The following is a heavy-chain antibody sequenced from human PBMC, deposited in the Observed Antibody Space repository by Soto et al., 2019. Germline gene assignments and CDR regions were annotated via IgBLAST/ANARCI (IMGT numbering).Heavy chain of an antibody. CDR2: IYYSGST. J-gene: IGHJ5*02. CDR1: CGSISSGDYY. D-gene: IGHD3-10*01. Sequence: SETLSLTCTVSCGSISSGDYYWSWIRQPPGKGLEWIGYIYYSGSTYYNPSLKSRVTISVDTSKNQFSLKLSSVTAADTAVYYCARTYLAPSVNWFDPWGQGTLVTVSS. CDR3: ARTYLAPSVNWFDP. V-gene: IGHV4-30-4*01.